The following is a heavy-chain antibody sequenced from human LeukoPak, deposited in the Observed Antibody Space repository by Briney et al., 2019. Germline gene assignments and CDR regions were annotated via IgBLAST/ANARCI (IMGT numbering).Heavy chain of an antibody. V-gene: IGHV1-69*04. CDR1: GGTFSSYA. D-gene: IGHD6-19*01. CDR3: ARVSGDSSGWKTGMDV. J-gene: IGHJ6*02. Sequence: ASVKVSCKASGGTFSSYAISWVRQAPGQGLEWMGRIIPILGIANYAQKFQGRVTITADKSTSTAYMELSSLRSEDTAVYYCARVSGDSSGWKTGMDVWGQGTTVTVSS. CDR2: IIPILGIA.